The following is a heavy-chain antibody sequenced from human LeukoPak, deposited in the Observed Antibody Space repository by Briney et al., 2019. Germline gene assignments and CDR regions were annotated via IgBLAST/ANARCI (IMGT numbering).Heavy chain of an antibody. V-gene: IGHV4-34*01. D-gene: IGHD2/OR15-2a*01. J-gene: IGHJ2*01. CDR3: ARNSPVYWNFDL. Sequence: SETLSLTCAVYGGSFGGYYWSWIRQPPGKGLEWIGEINHSGSTNYNPSLKSRVTISVDTSKNQFSLKLSSVTAADTAVYYCARNSPVYWNFDLWGRGTLVSVSS. CDR1: GGSFGGYY. CDR2: INHSGST.